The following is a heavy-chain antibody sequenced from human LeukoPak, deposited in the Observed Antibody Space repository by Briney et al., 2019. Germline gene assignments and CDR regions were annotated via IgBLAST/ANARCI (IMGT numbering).Heavy chain of an antibody. CDR1: GFTFSSYG. CDR3: AKGIAARRRIKGYFDY. CDR2: ISYDGSNK. V-gene: IGHV3-30*18. Sequence: GGSLRLSCAASGFTFSSYGMHWVRQAPGKGLEWVAVISYDGSNKYYADSVKGRFTISRDNSKNTLYLQMNSLRAEDTAVYYRAKGIAARRRIKGYFDYWGQGTLVTVSS. J-gene: IGHJ4*02. D-gene: IGHD6-6*01.